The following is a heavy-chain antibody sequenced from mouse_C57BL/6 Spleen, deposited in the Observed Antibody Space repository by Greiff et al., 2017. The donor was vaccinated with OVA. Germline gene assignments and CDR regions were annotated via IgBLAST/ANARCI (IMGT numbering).Heavy chain of an antibody. CDR3: ARASYDGFAY. D-gene: IGHD2-3*01. CDR2: INYDGSST. CDR1: GFTFSDYY. J-gene: IGHJ3*01. V-gene: IGHV5-16*01. Sequence: EVHLVESEGGLVQPGRSMKLSCTASGFTFSDYYMAWVRQVPEKGLEWVANINYDGSSTYYLDSLKSRFIISRDNAKNILYLQMSSLKSEDTATYYCARASYDGFAYWGQGTLVTVSA.